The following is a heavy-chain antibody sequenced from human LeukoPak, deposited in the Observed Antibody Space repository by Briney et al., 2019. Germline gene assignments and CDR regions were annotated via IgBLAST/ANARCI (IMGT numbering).Heavy chain of an antibody. J-gene: IGHJ5*02. CDR1: GGSISSYY. CDR3: ARDSGSYTGEFDP. D-gene: IGHD1-26*01. CDR2: IYYSGST. V-gene: IGHV4-59*01. Sequence: SETLSPTCTVSGGSISSYYWSWIRQPPGKGLEWIGYIYYSGSTNYNPSLKSRVTISVDTSKNQFSLKLSSVTAADTAVYYCARDSGSYTGEFDPWGQGTLVTVSS.